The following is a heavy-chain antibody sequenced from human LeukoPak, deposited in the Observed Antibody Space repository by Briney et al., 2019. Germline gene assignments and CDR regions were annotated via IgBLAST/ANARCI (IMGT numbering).Heavy chain of an antibody. D-gene: IGHD3-3*01. CDR1: GFTRG. CDR3: AMERLSGFSFVH. Sequence: GGSLRLSCVASGFTRGMHWVRQAPGNGLEWVGFIRFDGTDSDYADSVKGRFTISGDNSKNTLFLQLSSLKPEDTAIYYCAMERLSGFSFVHWGQGTLVAVSS. J-gene: IGHJ5*02. CDR2: IRFDGTDS. V-gene: IGHV3-30*02.